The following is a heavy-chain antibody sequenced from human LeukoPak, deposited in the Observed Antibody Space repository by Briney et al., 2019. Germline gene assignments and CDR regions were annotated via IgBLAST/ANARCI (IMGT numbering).Heavy chain of an antibody. CDR3: TRVALAYQNWFDP. D-gene: IGHD2-21*01. Sequence: SQTLSLSSAISRDSVSINSAAWNWISSPPTNGLEWLGRTEYSSKCYNDYAVSVKSRITITPDRSSSQVSLQLNPVTPEDTAVYYCTRVALAYQNWFDPWGQGTLVCVSS. CDR2: TEYSSKCYN. V-gene: IGHV6-1*01. CDR1: RDSVSINSAA. J-gene: IGHJ5*02.